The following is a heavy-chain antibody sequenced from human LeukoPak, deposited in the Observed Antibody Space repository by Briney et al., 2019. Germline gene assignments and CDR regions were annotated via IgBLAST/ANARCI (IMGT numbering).Heavy chain of an antibody. Sequence: GGSLRLSCAASGFNFSSYRMSWVRQAPGKGLEWVANIKQDGSEKYYVDSVKGRFTISRDNAENSLYLQMNSLRAEDTAVYYCARDRRGPFDYWGQGTLVTVSS. CDR1: GFNFSSYR. V-gene: IGHV3-7*03. CDR3: ARDRRGPFDY. CDR2: IKQDGSEK. J-gene: IGHJ4*02. D-gene: IGHD3-10*01.